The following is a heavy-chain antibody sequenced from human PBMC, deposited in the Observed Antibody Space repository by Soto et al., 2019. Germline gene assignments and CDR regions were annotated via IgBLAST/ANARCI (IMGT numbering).Heavy chain of an antibody. J-gene: IGHJ6*03. CDR3: ARGRGGYDYYYYYYMDV. D-gene: IGHD5-12*01. CDR1: GYTFTSYD. CDR2: MNPNSGNT. V-gene: IGHV1-8*01. Sequence: GASVKVSCKASGYTFTSYDINWVRQATGQGLEWMGWMNPNSGNTGYAQKFQGRVTMTRNTSISTAYMELSSLRSEDMAVYYCARGRGGYDYYYYYYMDVWGKGTTVTVSS.